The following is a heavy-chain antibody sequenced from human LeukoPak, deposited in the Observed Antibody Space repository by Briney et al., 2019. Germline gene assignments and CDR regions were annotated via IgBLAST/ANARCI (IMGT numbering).Heavy chain of an antibody. J-gene: IGHJ5*02. CDR3: AKDGGSLNWFDP. V-gene: IGHV3-53*05. Sequence: GGSLRLSCAVFGFTVNNNYMTWVRQAPGKGLEWVSLIYSGGPTSYSDSVKGRFTISRDNSKNTLFLQMNSLRAEDTAVYYCAKDGGSLNWFDPWGQGTLVTVSS. CDR2: IYSGGPT. D-gene: IGHD2-15*01. CDR1: GFTVNNNY.